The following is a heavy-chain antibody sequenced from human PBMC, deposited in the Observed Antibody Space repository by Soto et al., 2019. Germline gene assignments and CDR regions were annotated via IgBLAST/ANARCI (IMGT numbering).Heavy chain of an antibody. CDR2: IDPSDSYT. J-gene: IGHJ5*02. V-gene: IGHV5-10-1*01. Sequence: PVESLKISCKGSGYSFTSYWISWVRQMPGKGLEWMGRIDPSDSYTNYSPSFQGHVTISADKSISTAYLQWSSLKASDTAMYYCARHVVDIVVVPAAPPDNWFDPWGQGTLVTVSS. CDR1: GYSFTSYW. D-gene: IGHD2-2*01. CDR3: ARHVVDIVVVPAAPPDNWFDP.